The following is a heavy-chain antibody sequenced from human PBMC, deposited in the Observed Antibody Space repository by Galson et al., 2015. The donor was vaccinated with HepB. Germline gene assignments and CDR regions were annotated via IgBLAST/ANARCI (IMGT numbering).Heavy chain of an antibody. V-gene: IGHV3-23*01. Sequence: SLRLSCAASGFTFSSYAMSWVRQAPGKGLEWVSAISGSGGSTYYADSVKGRFTISRDNSKNTLYLQMNSLRAEDTAVYYCAKDLRYCSGGSCYSFGGFDYWGQGTLVTVSS. CDR2: ISGSGGST. D-gene: IGHD2-15*01. CDR3: AKDLRYCSGGSCYSFGGFDY. CDR1: GFTFSSYA. J-gene: IGHJ4*02.